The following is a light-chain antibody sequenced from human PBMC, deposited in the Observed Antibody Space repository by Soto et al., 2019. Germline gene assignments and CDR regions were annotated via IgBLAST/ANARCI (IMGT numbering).Light chain of an antibody. J-gene: IGKJ2*01. CDR2: DAS. CDR3: QQYNSYSGT. V-gene: IGKV1-5*01. Sequence: DIQMTQSLSTLSASVGDRVPITCRASQSISSWLAWYQQKPGKAPKLLIHDASSLESGVPSRFSGSGSGTEFTLTISSLQPDDFATYYCQQYNSYSGTFGQGTKLEIK. CDR1: QSISSW.